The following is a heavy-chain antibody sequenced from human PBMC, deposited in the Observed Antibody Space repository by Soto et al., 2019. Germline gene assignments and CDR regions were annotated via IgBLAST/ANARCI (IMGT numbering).Heavy chain of an antibody. CDR3: AKALRIVPAAGWSAVV. CDR1: GFTFSSYA. V-gene: IGHV3-23*01. Sequence: GGSLRLSCAASGFTFSSYAMSWVRQAPGKGLEWVSAISGSGGSTYYADSVKGRFTISRDNSKNTLYLQMNSLRAEGTAVYYCAKALRIVPAAGWSAVVWGQGTTVTVSS. D-gene: IGHD2-2*01. CDR2: ISGSGGST. J-gene: IGHJ6*02.